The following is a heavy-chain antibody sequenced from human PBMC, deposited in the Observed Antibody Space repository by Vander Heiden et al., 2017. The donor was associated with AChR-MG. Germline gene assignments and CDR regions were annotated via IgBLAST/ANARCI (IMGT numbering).Heavy chain of an antibody. CDR2: MNPNSGNT. CDR1: GYTFTSYD. V-gene: IGHV1-8*01. D-gene: IGHD3-3*01. Sequence: QVQLVQSGAEVKKPGASVKVSCKASGYTFTSYDINWVRQATGQGLEWMGWMNPNSGNTGYAQKFQGRVTMTRNTSISTAYMELSSLRSEDTAVYYCARNPADFWSGYYWGYYYYYMDVWGKGTTVTVSS. CDR3: ARNPADFWSGYYWGYYYYYMDV. J-gene: IGHJ6*03.